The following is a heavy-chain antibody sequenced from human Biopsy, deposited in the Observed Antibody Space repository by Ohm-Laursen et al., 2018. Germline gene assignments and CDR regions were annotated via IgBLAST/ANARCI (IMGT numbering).Heavy chain of an antibody. CDR3: ARFPLGAYDDSGSYRAVEHWYFDL. CDR2: SIPLFNTA. Sequence: SVKVSCKASGGTFTNHAVGWVRQATGQGLEWVGSSIPLFNTANYADKFQGRVTLTADKSTTTAYMELSSLRSEDTAIYYCARFPLGAYDDSGSYRAVEHWYFDLWGRGTLVTVSS. J-gene: IGHJ2*01. V-gene: IGHV1-69*06. D-gene: IGHD3-22*01. CDR1: GGTFTNHA.